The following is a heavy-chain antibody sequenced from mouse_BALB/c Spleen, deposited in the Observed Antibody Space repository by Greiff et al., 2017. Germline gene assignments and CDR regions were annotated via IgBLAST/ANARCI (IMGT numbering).Heavy chain of an antibody. V-gene: IGHV3-2*02. J-gene: IGHJ4*01. Sequence: EVKLQESGPGLVKPSQSLSLTCTVTGYSITSDYAWNWIRQFPGNKLEWMGYISYSGSTSYNPSLKSRISITRDTSKNQFFLQLNSVTTEDTATYYCAHYYGSSYDAMDYWGQGTSVTVSS. CDR2: ISYSGST. CDR3: AHYYGSSYDAMDY. CDR1: GYSITSDYA. D-gene: IGHD1-1*01.